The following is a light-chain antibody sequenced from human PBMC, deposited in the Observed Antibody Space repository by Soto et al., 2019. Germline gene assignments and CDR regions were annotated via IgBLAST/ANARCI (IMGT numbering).Light chain of an antibody. CDR1: QGIDRW. J-gene: IGKJ4*01. Sequence: DIQMTQSPSFLSASVGDRVTITCRASQGIDRWLAWYQQKPGKAPKVLIYAASSLRSGVPSRFSGSRSGTDFSLTISSLQPEDLATYYCKQSKSFPLTFGGGAKVDIK. V-gene: IGKV1-12*01. CDR3: KQSKSFPLT. CDR2: AAS.